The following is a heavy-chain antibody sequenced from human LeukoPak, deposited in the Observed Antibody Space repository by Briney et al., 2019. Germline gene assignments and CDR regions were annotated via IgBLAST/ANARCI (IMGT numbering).Heavy chain of an antibody. V-gene: IGHV3-48*03. D-gene: IGHD2-15*01. Sequence: GGSVRLSCAVSGFTFSSYEMNWVRQAPGKGPEWVTFISGTGSMIYYADSVKGRFTISRDNANNSVYLQMNGLRVEDTAVYYCARGNPGSLMDVWGKGTTVIISS. CDR3: ARGNPGSLMDV. CDR2: ISGTGSMI. CDR1: GFTFSSYE. J-gene: IGHJ6*03.